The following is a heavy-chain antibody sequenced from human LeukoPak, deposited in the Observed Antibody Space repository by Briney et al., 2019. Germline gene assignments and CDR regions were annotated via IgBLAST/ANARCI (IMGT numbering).Heavy chain of an antibody. D-gene: IGHD3-10*01. Sequence: ASVKVSCKASGGTFSSYAISWVRQAPGQGLEWMGRIIPILGIANYAQKFQGRVTITADKSTSTAYMELSSLRSEDTAVYYCARGYYYGSGSYAPWGQGTLVTVSS. CDR2: IIPILGIA. J-gene: IGHJ4*02. CDR3: ARGYYYGSGSYAP. V-gene: IGHV1-69*04. CDR1: GGTFSSYA.